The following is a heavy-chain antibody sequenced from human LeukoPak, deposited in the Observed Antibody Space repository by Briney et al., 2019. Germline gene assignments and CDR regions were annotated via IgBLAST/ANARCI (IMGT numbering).Heavy chain of an antibody. CDR2: IYTTGST. V-gene: IGHV4-4*07. CDR1: GGSFSSYY. J-gene: IGHJ4*02. Sequence: SETLSLTRTVSGGSFSSYYYNWIRQSAGKRLEWIGRIYTTGSTNYSLSFKSRVTMSVDTSKNQLSLRLSSVTAADTAVYYCARDSGWYWYDYWGQGTLVTVSS. D-gene: IGHD6-19*01. CDR3: ARDSGWYWYDY.